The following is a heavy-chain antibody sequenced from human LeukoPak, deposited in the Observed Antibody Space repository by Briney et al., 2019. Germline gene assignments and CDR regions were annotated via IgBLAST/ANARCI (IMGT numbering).Heavy chain of an antibody. D-gene: IGHD2-8*01. CDR2: INTDGSST. J-gene: IGHJ5*02. V-gene: IGHV3-74*01. CDR3: ARERLYLDGWFDP. CDR1: GFTFSSYW. Sequence: RGSLRLSCAASGFTFSSYWMHWVRQAPGKGLVWVSRINTDGSSTSYADSVKGRFTISRDNAKNTLYLQMNSLRAEDTAVYYCARERLYLDGWFDPWGQGTLVTVSS.